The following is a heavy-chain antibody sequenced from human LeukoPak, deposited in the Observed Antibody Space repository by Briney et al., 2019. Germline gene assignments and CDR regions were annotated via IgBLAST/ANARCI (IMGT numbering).Heavy chain of an antibody. Sequence: ASVKVSCKASGYTFTSYDINWVRQATGQGLEWMGWMNPNSGNTGYAQKFQGRVTMTRNTSISTAYMELSSLRSEDTAVYYCARWGYRSSWYKLQNYYYYGMDVWGQGTTVTVSS. V-gene: IGHV1-8*01. D-gene: IGHD6-13*01. CDR2: MNPNSGNT. J-gene: IGHJ6*02. CDR1: GYTFTSYD. CDR3: ARWGYRSSWYKLQNYYYYGMDV.